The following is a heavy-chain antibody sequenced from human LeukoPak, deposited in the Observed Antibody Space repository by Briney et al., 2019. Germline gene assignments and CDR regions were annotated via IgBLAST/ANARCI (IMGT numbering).Heavy chain of an antibody. J-gene: IGHJ6*02. CDR3: ARVRVXXXYGMDI. CDR2: ITXGESEN. Sequence: XANITXGESENYYVDSVKGRFTISRDNAKNSLYLQMNTLRAEDTAVYYCARVRVXXXYGMDIWGXXXXXXXSS. V-gene: IGHV3-7*03.